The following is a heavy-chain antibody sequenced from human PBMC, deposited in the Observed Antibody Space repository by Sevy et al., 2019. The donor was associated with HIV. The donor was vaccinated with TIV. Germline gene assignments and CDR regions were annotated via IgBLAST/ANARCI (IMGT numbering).Heavy chain of an antibody. CDR3: AISPRRATIVVVVARYGMDV. D-gene: IGHD2-15*01. J-gene: IGHJ6*02. CDR2: INTNPGNP. CDR1: GYTFTSYA. Sequence: ASVKVSCKASGYTFTSYAMNWVRQAPGQGLEWMGWINTNPGNPTYAQGFTGRFVFSLDTSVSTAYLQISSLKAEDTAVYYCAISPRRATIVVVVARYGMDVWGQGTTVTVSS. V-gene: IGHV7-4-1*02.